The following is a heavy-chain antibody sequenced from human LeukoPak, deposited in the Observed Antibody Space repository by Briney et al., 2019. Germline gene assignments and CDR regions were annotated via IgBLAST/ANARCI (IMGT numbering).Heavy chain of an antibody. CDR1: GFTFSSYA. Sequence: PGGSLRLSCAASGFTFSSYAMSWVRQAPGKGPEWVSGISGSGGSTYYADSVKGRFTISRDNSKNTLYLQMNSLRAEDTAVYYCAKKRVAVAGTHYFDYWGQGTLVTVSS. J-gene: IGHJ4*02. CDR3: AKKRVAVAGTHYFDY. V-gene: IGHV3-23*01. D-gene: IGHD6-19*01. CDR2: ISGSGGST.